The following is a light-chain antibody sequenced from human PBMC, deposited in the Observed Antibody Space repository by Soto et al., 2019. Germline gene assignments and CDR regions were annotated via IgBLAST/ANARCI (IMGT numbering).Light chain of an antibody. V-gene: IGKV3-15*01. J-gene: IGKJ5*01. Sequence: ENVLTQSPGTLSLSPGERATLSCRASQSISSNLAWYQQKPGQAPRLLIYGASTRATGIPARFSGSGSGTEFTLTISSLQSEDFAVYYCQQRSNWPITFGQGTRLEI. CDR2: GAS. CDR1: QSISSN. CDR3: QQRSNWPIT.